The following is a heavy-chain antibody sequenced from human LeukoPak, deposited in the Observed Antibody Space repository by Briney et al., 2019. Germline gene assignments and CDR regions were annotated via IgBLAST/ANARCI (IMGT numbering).Heavy chain of an antibody. V-gene: IGHV3-30*14. J-gene: IGHJ1*01. CDR3: ARAPGSGGRQGYFQH. Sequence: PGRSLRLSCAASGFTFSRYAIHWVRQAPGKGLEWVAVISDDGTFTLYGDSVRGRLTIPRDNSKNTLYLQMNSLRAEDTAVYYCARAPGSGGRQGYFQHWGQGTLVTVSS. CDR2: ISDDGTFT. CDR1: GFTFSRYA. D-gene: IGHD2-15*01.